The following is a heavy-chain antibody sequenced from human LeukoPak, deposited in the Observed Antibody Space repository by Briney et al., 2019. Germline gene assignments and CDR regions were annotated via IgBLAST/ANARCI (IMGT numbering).Heavy chain of an antibody. D-gene: IGHD4-23*01. CDR3: VKGGGNVRRYFEY. CDR1: GFTFSSYA. Sequence: LAGGSLRLSCAASGFTFSSYAMTWVRQAPGKGLEWVSSISVNGGTTYYADSVKGRFTISRDSSKNTLYLQMNSLRAEDTAVYYCVKGGGNVRRYFEYWGQGTLVTVSS. J-gene: IGHJ4*02. CDR2: ISVNGGTT. V-gene: IGHV3-23*01.